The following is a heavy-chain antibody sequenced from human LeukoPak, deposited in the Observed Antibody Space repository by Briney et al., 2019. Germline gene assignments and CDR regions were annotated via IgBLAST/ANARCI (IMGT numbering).Heavy chain of an antibody. CDR3: ASRSGTPGGGDAFDI. CDR2: IDQGGSEK. Sequence: GGSLRLSCAASGFTFSSYWMTWVRQAPGKGPDWVANIDQGGSEKFYADSVKGRFSISRDNAKNSLYLQMNNLRDEDTAVYYCASRSGTPGGGDAFDIWGHGTMVTVSP. V-gene: IGHV3-7*01. J-gene: IGHJ3*02. CDR1: GFTFSSYW. D-gene: IGHD3-16*01.